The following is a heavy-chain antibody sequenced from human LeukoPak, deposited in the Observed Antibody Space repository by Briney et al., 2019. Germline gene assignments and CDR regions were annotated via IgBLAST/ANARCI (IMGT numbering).Heavy chain of an antibody. J-gene: IGHJ4*02. CDR3: ARSNPYGDYLDY. V-gene: IGHV3-30-3*01. CDR2: ISYDGSNK. Sequence: GGSLRLSCVASGFTFSSYAMSWVRQAPGKGLEWVAVISYDGSNKYYADSVKGRFTISRDNSKNTLYLQMNSLRAEDTAVYYCARSNPYGDYLDYWGQGTLVTVSS. CDR1: GFTFSSYA. D-gene: IGHD4-17*01.